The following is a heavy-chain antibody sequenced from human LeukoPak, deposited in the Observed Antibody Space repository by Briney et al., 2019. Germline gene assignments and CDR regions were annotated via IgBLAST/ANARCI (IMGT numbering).Heavy chain of an antibody. V-gene: IGHV1-3*01. CDR3: AREDSGSYEQDY. D-gene: IGHD1-26*01. CDR2: INAGNGNT. J-gene: IGHJ4*02. Sequence: ASVKVSCKASGYTFTSYAMHWVRQAPGQRLEWMGWINAGNGNTKYSQKFQGRVTITRDTSASTAYMELSSLRSEDTAVYYYAREDSGSYEQDYWGQGTLVTVSS. CDR1: GYTFTSYA.